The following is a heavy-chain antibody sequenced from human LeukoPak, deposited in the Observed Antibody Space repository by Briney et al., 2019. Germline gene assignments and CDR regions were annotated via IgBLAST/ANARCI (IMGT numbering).Heavy chain of an antibody. J-gene: IGHJ3*02. V-gene: IGHV3-73*01. CDR2: IRSKANSYAT. Sequence: GGAPRLSCAASGFTFSGSAMHWVRQASGKGLEWVGRIRSKANSYATAYAASVKGRFTISRDDSKNTAYLQMNSLKTEDTAVYYCTRLSGACSGGSCYLVAFDIWGQGTMVIVSS. CDR3: TRLSGACSGGSCYLVAFDI. D-gene: IGHD2-15*01. CDR1: GFTFSGSA.